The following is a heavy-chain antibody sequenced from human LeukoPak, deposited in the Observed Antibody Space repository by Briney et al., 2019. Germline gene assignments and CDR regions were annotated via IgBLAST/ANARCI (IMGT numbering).Heavy chain of an antibody. D-gene: IGHD1-26*01. Sequence: GGSLRLSCEGSGFSFSSYWMTWVRQSPGKGPEWVANIKQDESERYTVDSVKGRFTISRDNAKNSVYLQMNSLKGEDTAVYYCARDNSVGGIAWWFDPWGQGTLVTVSS. V-gene: IGHV3-7*03. CDR2: IKQDESER. CDR3: ARDNSVGGIAWWFDP. J-gene: IGHJ5*02. CDR1: GFSFSSYW.